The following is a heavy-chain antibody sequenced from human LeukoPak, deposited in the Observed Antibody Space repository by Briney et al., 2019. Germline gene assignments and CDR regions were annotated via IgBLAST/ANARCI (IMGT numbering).Heavy chain of an antibody. J-gene: IGHJ6*02. CDR2: IVVGSGHT. CDR3: AADHQFSGWESAYGMDV. V-gene: IGHV1-58*02. Sequence: GTSVKVSCKASGFSFTTSAMQWVRQARGQRLEWIGWIVVGSGHTRYAQKFQERITITRDMSTSTAYMQLSSLRSEDTAVYYCAADHQFSGWESAYGMDVWGQGTTVTVS. D-gene: IGHD6-19*01. CDR1: GFSFTTSA.